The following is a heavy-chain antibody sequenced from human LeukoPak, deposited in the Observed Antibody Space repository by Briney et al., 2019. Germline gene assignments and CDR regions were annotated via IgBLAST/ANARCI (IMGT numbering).Heavy chain of an antibody. J-gene: IGHJ4*02. CDR2: IWNDGTDK. CDR1: GFTFSHYG. V-gene: IGHV3-33*06. CDR3: AKDAQRGFDFSNSLES. Sequence: PGGSLRLSCAPSGFTFSHYGMHWVRQAPGKGLEWVAVIWNDGTDKYYGDSVKGRFTISRDNSKSTVYLQMNSLRVEDTAVYYCAKDAQRGFDFSNSLESWGQGTLVTVSS. D-gene: IGHD4-11*01.